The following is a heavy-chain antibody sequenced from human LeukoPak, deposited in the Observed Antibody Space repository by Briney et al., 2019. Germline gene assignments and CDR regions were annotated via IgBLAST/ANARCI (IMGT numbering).Heavy chain of an antibody. V-gene: IGHV1-69*05. CDR3: ASLTYGSGSYPSSVYYYYGMDV. CDR1: GGTFSSYA. Sequence: GASVKVSCKASGGTFSSYAISWVRQAPGQGLEWMGGIIPIFGTANYAQKFQGRVTITTDESTSTAHMELSSLRSEDTAVYYCASLTYGSGSYPSSVYYYYGMDVWGQGTTVTVSS. D-gene: IGHD3-10*01. CDR2: IIPIFGTA. J-gene: IGHJ6*02.